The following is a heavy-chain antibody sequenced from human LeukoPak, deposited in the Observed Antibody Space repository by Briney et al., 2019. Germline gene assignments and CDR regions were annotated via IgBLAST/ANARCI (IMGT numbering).Heavy chain of an antibody. CDR3: ARVRGYSYGPLSY. CDR2: ISSSSSYK. Sequence: GGSLRLSCAASGFTFSSYSMNWVRQAPGKGLEWVSSISSSSSYKYYADSVKGRFTISRDNAKNSLYLQMNSLRAEDTAVYYCARVRGYSYGPLSYWGQGTLVTVSS. CDR1: GFTFSSYS. V-gene: IGHV3-21*01. J-gene: IGHJ4*02. D-gene: IGHD5-18*01.